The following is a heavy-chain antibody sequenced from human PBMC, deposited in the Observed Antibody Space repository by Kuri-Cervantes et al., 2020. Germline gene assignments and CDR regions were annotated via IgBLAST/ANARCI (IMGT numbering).Heavy chain of an antibody. J-gene: IGHJ4*02. V-gene: IGHV4-34*01. CDR1: GGSFSGYH. D-gene: IGHD3-10*01. Sequence: GSLRLSCTVYGGSFSGYHWTWIRQSPEKGLEWIGEINDSGRTNYTPSLKSRVTISIDTSKNQFSLKLSSVTAADTAVYYCASLLLWFGETRDYFDYWGQGTLVTVSS. CDR3: ASLLLWFGETRDYFDY. CDR2: INDSGRT.